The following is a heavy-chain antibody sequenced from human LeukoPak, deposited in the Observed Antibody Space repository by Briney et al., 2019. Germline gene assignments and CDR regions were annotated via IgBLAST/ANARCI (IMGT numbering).Heavy chain of an antibody. CDR2: INSDGSST. J-gene: IGHJ4*02. CDR1: GFTFSRYW. V-gene: IGHV3-74*01. Sequence: GGSLRLSCAASGFTFSRYWMRWVRQAPGKGLVWVSRINSDGSSTSYADSVTGRFTISRDNAKNTLYLQMNSLRAEDTAVYYCARDPWGSGKHDYWGQGTLVTVSS. CDR3: ARDPWGSGKHDY. D-gene: IGHD3-10*01.